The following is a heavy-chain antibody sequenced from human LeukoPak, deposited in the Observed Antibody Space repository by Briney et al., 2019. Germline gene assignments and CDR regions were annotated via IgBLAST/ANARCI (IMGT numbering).Heavy chain of an antibody. D-gene: IGHD5-12*01. Sequence: GGSLRLSCAASGLTFSDYYMSWIRQAPGKGLEWVSYISSSSSYTNYADSVKGRFTISRDNAKNSLYLQMNGLRAEDTAVYYCARDRLVATRGQAGAYGMDVWGKGTTVTVSS. V-gene: IGHV3-11*06. J-gene: IGHJ6*04. CDR2: ISSSSSYT. CDR1: GLTFSDYY. CDR3: ARDRLVATRGQAGAYGMDV.